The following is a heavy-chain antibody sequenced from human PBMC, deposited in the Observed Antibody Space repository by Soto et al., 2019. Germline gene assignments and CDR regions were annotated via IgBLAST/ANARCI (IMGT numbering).Heavy chain of an antibody. J-gene: IGHJ5*01. D-gene: IGHD6-13*01. CDR2: INAGNGNT. CDR1: GYPFASYA. CDR3: ARAPIPDSRNWYNWFLP. V-gene: IGHV1-3*01. Sequence: DSVQLSCTASGYPFASYAMHWVRQAPGQRLEWMGWINAGNGNTKYSQKFQGRVTITRDTSASTAYMELSSLRSEDTAVYYCARAPIPDSRNWYNWFLPSGQGSLVTVSS.